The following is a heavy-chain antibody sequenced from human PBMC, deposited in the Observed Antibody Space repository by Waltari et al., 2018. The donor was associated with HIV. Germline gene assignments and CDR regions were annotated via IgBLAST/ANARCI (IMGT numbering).Heavy chain of an antibody. V-gene: IGHV3-30*04. J-gene: IGHJ4*02. D-gene: IGHD5-18*01. CDR2: ISYDGSNK. CDR3: ARDPVDTAMPKGY. CDR1: GFTFSSYA. Sequence: QVQLVESGGGVVQPGRSLRLSCAASGFTFSSYAMHWVRQAPGKGLEWVAVISYDGSNKYYADSVKGRFTISRDNSKNTLYLQMNSLRAEDTAVYYCARDPVDTAMPKGYWGQGTLVTVSS.